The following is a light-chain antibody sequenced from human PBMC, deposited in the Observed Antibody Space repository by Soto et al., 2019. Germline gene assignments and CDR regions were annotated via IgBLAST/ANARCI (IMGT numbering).Light chain of an antibody. CDR2: AAS. Sequence: IQMTQSPSSLSASVGDRVTITCRASQSISSYLNWYQQKPGKAPKLLIYAASSLQSGVPSRFSGSGSGTDFTLTISSLQPEDFATYYCQQANSFPRTFGQGTKVDNK. J-gene: IGKJ1*01. V-gene: IGKV1-39*01. CDR3: QQANSFPRT. CDR1: QSISSY.